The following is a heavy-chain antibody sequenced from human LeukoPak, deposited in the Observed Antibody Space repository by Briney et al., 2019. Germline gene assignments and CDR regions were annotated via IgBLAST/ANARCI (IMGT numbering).Heavy chain of an antibody. Sequence: ASVKVSCKASGYTFTSYDINWVRQATGQGLEWMGWMNPNSGNTGYAQKFQGRVTMTRNTSISTAYMELSSLRSEDTAVYYCARDPLLGYYYGSGGLDPWGQGTLVTVSS. CDR3: ARDPLLGYYYGSGGLDP. CDR2: MNPNSGNT. V-gene: IGHV1-8*01. CDR1: GYTFTSYD. D-gene: IGHD3-10*01. J-gene: IGHJ5*02.